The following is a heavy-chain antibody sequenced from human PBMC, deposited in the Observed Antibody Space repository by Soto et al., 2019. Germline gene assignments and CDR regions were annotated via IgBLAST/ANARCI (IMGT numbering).Heavy chain of an antibody. CDR3: ARHDYDFWSGPEPGVWFDP. CDR2: IYYSGST. J-gene: IGHJ5*02. V-gene: IGHV4-59*01. Sequence: SETLSLTCTVSGGSISSYYWSWIRQPPGKGLEWIGYIYYSGSTNYNPSLKSRVTISVDTSKNQFSLKLSSVTAADTAVYYCARHDYDFWSGPEPGVWFDPWGQGTLVTVSS. D-gene: IGHD3-3*01. CDR1: GGSISSYY.